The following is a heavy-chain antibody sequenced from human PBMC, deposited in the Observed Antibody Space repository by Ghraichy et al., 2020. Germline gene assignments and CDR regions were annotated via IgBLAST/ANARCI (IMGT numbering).Heavy chain of an antibody. CDR2: ISSRSSYI. Sequence: GGSLRLSCAASGFTFSSYNMNWVRQAPGKGLEWVSSISSRSSYIYYADSVKGRFTISRDNAKNSLYLQMNSLRAEDTAVYYCARKISYNEWELLQRGAFDIWGQGTMVTVSS. J-gene: IGHJ3*02. V-gene: IGHV3-21*01. D-gene: IGHD1-26*01. CDR1: GFTFSSYN. CDR3: ARKISYNEWELLQRGAFDI.